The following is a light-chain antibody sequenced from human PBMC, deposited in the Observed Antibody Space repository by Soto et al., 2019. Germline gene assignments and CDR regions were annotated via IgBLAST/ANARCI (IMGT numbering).Light chain of an antibody. CDR3: QQYGSSPKT. J-gene: IGKJ1*01. CDR2: GAS. CDR1: QSVSSAS. V-gene: IGKV3-20*01. Sequence: EIVLTQSPGTLSLSPGERATLSCRASQSVSSASLAWYQQKPGQAPRLLIYGASSRATGIPDRSSGSGSGTDFTLTISRLEPEDFAVYYCQQYGSSPKTFGQGTKV.